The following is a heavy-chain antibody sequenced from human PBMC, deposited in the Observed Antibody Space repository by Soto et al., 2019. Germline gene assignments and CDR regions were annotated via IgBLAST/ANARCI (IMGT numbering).Heavy chain of an antibody. CDR2: ISGSGGST. D-gene: IGHD3-22*01. V-gene: IGHV3-23*01. Sequence: PGGSLRLSCAGSGLTFSSCAMNWVRQAPDKGLEWVSTISGSGGSTYYADSVKGRFTISSDNSKNTLYLQMNSLRAEDTAVYYCAKRKDDSSGFDYWGQGTLVTVSS. CDR3: AKRKDDSSGFDY. J-gene: IGHJ4*02. CDR1: GLTFSSCA.